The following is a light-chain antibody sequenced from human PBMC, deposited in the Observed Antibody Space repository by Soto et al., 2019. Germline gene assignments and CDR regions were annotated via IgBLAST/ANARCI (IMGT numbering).Light chain of an antibody. Sequence: EIVLTQSPGTLSLSPGERATLYCRASQSVTSTSFAWYQQKPGQAPRLRIYNTSNRAGGIPARFSGSGSGTDFTLTIDRLEPEDFAVYYCQQYSYSLWTFGQGTKVEI. J-gene: IGKJ1*01. CDR3: QQYSYSLWT. V-gene: IGKV3-20*01. CDR2: NTS. CDR1: QSVTSTS.